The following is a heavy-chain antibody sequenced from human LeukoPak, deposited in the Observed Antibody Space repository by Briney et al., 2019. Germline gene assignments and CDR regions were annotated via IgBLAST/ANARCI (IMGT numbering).Heavy chain of an antibody. Sequence: GGSLRLSCAASGFTFSNAWMSWVRQAPGKGLEWVGRIKSKTYGGTTDYAAPVKGRFTISRDDSKNTLYLQMNSLKTEDKAVYYCTTDPGYFDWLLQKAHDYWGQGTLVTVSS. CDR1: GFTFSNAW. V-gene: IGHV3-15*01. CDR3: TTDPGYFDWLLQKAHDY. CDR2: IKSKTYGGTT. J-gene: IGHJ4*02. D-gene: IGHD3-9*01.